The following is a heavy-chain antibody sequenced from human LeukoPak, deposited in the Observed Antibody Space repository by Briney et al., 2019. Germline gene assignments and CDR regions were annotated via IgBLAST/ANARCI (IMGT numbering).Heavy chain of an antibody. Sequence: ASVKVSCKASGGTFSSYAISWVRQAPGQGLEWMGWIDPNSGGTNYAQKFQGRVTMTRDTSISTAYMELSRLRSDDTAVYYCARVGEYGSGSYSDYYYGMDVWGQGTTVTVSS. CDR3: ARVGEYGSGSYSDYYYGMDV. J-gene: IGHJ6*02. V-gene: IGHV1-2*02. D-gene: IGHD3-10*01. CDR2: IDPNSGGT. CDR1: GGTFSSYA.